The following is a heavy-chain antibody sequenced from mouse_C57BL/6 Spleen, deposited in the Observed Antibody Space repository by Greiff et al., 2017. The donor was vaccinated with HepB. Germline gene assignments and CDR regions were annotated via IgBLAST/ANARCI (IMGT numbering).Heavy chain of an antibody. Sequence: QVQLKQPGAELVRPGTSVKLSCKASGYTFTSYWMHWVKQRPGQGLEWIGVIDPSDSYTNYNQKFKGKATLTVDTSSSTAYMQLSSLTSEDSAVYYCARGHYGSSFDYWGQGTTLTVSS. J-gene: IGHJ2*01. CDR2: IDPSDSYT. CDR3: ARGHYGSSFDY. V-gene: IGHV1-59*01. D-gene: IGHD1-1*01. CDR1: GYTFTSYW.